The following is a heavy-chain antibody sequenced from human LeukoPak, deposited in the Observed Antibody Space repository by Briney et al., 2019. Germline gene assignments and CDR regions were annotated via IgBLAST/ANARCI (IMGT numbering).Heavy chain of an antibody. CDR1: GGSISSYY. CDR2: MYYDGST. CDR3: ARDSGNAPDYFDY. V-gene: IGHV4-59*01. Sequence: PSETLSLTCIVSGGSISSYYWSWIRQPPGKGLEWIGYMYYDGSTSYNPSLKSRVTISVDTSKNQVSLKVNSVSAADTAVYYCARDSGNAPDYFDYWGQGILVTVSS. J-gene: IGHJ4*02.